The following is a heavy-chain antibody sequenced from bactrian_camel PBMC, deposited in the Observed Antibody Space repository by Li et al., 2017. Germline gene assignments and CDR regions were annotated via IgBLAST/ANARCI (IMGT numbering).Heavy chain of an antibody. CDR1: GFTFSDVT. Sequence: VQLVESGGELVQPGGSLRLSCVASGFTFSDVTMSWVRQAAGKGLEWVSTIVSGGGTNYDADSVKGRFTISRDNAKLTVYLQMDSLKPDDTAMYYCAAGLRSGNFNSWGQGTQVTVS. J-gene: IGHJ4*01. CDR3: AAGLRSGNFNS. V-gene: IGHV3S40*01. CDR2: IVSGGGTN. D-gene: IGHD2*01.